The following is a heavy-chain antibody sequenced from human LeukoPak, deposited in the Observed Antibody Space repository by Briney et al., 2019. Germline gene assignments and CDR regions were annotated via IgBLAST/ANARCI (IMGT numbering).Heavy chain of an antibody. V-gene: IGHV3-11*01. J-gene: IGHJ4*02. Sequence: GGSLRLSCAASGFSFSDTFMNWIRQAPGKGLQFVASIGSAGTTIYYADSVEGRFTISSDNAKNSLYLQLNSLRAEDTAIYYCARDLGYSHGLDHWGQGTLVTVSS. CDR3: ARDLGYSHGLDH. D-gene: IGHD5-18*01. CDR2: IGSAGTTI. CDR1: GFSFSDTF.